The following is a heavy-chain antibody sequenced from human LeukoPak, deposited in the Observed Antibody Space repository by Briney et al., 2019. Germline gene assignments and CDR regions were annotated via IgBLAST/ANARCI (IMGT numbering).Heavy chain of an antibody. CDR2: ISPYNGET. V-gene: IGHV1-18*01. J-gene: IGHJ4*02. D-gene: IGHD1-26*01. Sequence: ASVKVSCKGSGYIFPSYSLAWVRQAPGQGLEWMGWISPYNGETKYAQNFQDRLTLTTDTSTSTAYMELRSLRSDDTAVYYCVRDNLPVGSPENYFDSWGQGTLVTVSS. CDR3: VRDNLPVGSPENYFDS. CDR1: GYIFPSYS.